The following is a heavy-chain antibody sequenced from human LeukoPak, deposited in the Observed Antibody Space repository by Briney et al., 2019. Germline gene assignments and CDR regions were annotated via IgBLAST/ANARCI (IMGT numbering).Heavy chain of an antibody. Sequence: SETLSLTCTVSGGSVSSYYFSWIRQPPGKGLEWIGYIYYSGSTNYNPSLKSRVTISVDTSKNQFSLKLSSVTAADTAVYYCARHSYYNFWGQGTLVTVSS. D-gene: IGHD3-3*01. CDR1: GGSVSSYY. CDR2: IYYSGST. J-gene: IGHJ1*01. CDR3: ARHSYYNF. V-gene: IGHV4-59*08.